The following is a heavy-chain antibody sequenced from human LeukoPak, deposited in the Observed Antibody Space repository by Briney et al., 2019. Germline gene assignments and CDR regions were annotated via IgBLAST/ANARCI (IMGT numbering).Heavy chain of an antibody. CDR1: GFTFSSYA. J-gene: IGHJ4*02. CDR2: ISYDGSNK. V-gene: IGHV3-30*04. Sequence: GGSLRLSCAASGFTFSSYAMHWVRQAPGKGLEWVAVISYDGSNKYYADSVKGRFTISRDNSKNTLYLQMNSLRAEDTAVYYCAKDRYSSGWYDYFDYWGQGTLVTVSP. D-gene: IGHD6-19*01. CDR3: AKDRYSSGWYDYFDY.